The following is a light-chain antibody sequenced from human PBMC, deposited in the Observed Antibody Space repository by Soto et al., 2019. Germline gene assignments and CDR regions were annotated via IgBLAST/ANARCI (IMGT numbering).Light chain of an antibody. J-gene: IGKJ4*01. V-gene: IGKV1-39*01. CDR3: QQGYSIHALT. CDR2: DVS. CDR1: QXXGXX. Sequence: DIQMTQSPSSLSASVGXXVTISCRASQXXGXXXHWYQHKPGRVPRLLISDVSTLQSGVPGRFRGSGSETEFTLTITYVQPEDFATYYCQQGYSIHALTFGGGTKLELK.